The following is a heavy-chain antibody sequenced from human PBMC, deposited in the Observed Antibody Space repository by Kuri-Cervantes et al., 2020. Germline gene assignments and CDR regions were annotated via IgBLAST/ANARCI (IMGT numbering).Heavy chain of an antibody. Sequence: GGSLRLSCAASGFTFSSYGMHWVRQDPGKGLEWVAVIWYDGSNKYYADYVKGRFNITRDNSGNTLYLQMNSLRAEDTDVYYCAGHRGIQLWLLFDYWGQGTLVTVSS. V-gene: IGHV3-33*08. CDR1: GFTFSSYG. D-gene: IGHD5-18*01. CDR2: IWYDGSNK. J-gene: IGHJ4*02. CDR3: AGHRGIQLWLLFDY.